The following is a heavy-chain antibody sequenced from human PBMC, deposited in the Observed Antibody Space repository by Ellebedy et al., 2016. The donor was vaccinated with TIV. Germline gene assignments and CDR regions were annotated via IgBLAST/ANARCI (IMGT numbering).Heavy chain of an antibody. CDR1: GFTLSSYW. CDR2: INNDGSST. J-gene: IGHJ4*02. CDR3: ARDGNYERDY. Sequence: PGGSLRLSCAASGFTLSSYWMHWVRQVPGKGLVWVSRINNDGSSTSYADSVKGRFTISRDNAKNTLYLQMNSLRVEDTAVYYCARDGNYERDYWGQGTLVTVSS. D-gene: IGHD3-3*01. V-gene: IGHV3-74*01.